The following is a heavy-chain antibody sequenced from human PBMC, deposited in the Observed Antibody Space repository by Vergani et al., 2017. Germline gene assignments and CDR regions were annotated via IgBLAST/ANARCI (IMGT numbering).Heavy chain of an antibody. Sequence: QVQLVQSGSVLKKPGASVKVSCKASGYTFTSYAMNWVRHAPGQGLEWRGWINTNTGNATYAQGFTGRFVFSLDTTVSTAYLKISSLKAEDTAVYYCARELEHRYYYGMDVWGQGTTVTVSS. CDR3: ARELEHRYYYGMDV. V-gene: IGHV7-4-1*02. CDR2: INTNTGNA. J-gene: IGHJ6*02. CDR1: GYTFTSYA. D-gene: IGHD1/OR15-1a*01.